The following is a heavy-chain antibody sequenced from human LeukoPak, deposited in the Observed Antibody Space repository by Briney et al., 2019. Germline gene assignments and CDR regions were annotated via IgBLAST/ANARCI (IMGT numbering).Heavy chain of an antibody. CDR3: ARDIQRWAFDI. CDR2: INGGGTTI. V-gene: IGHV3-48*03. Sequence: GGSLRLSCAASGFTFSSYEMNWVRQAPGKGLEWISYINGGGTTIYYADSVQGRFTFSRDNAKNSLYLQMDSLRADDTAVYYCARDIQRWAFDIWGQGTMVTVSS. D-gene: IGHD5-18*01. CDR1: GFTFSSYE. J-gene: IGHJ3*02.